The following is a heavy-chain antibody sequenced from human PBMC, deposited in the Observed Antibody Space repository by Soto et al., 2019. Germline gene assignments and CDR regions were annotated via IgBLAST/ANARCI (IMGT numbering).Heavy chain of an antibody. CDR1: GFTFSNYA. Sequence: EVQLLESGGGLVQPGGSLRLSCAASGFTFSNYAMSWVRQAPEKGLELVSVISGSGGSTYYADSVKGRFTISRDNSKNTVYLQMNSLRAEDTAVYYCAKVFSAMVTNAFDIWGQGTMVTVS. CDR2: ISGSGGST. CDR3: AKVFSAMVTNAFDI. V-gene: IGHV3-23*01. J-gene: IGHJ3*02. D-gene: IGHD5-18*01.